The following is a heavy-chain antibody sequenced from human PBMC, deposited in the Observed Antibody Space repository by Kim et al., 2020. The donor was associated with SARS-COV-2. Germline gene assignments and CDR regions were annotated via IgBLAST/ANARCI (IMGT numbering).Heavy chain of an antibody. V-gene: IGHV4-39*01. CDR1: GGSISSRSYY. J-gene: IGHJ6*03. D-gene: IGHD2-2*01. CDR2: IYYSGSK. Sequence: SETLSLTCTASGGSISSRSYYWGWIRQPPGKGLEWIGSIYYSGSKYYNPSLKSRATISVDTSKNQFSLKLSSVTAADTAVYYCARLDCSSTSCQPLPLPGHYYMDGCGKGSTVTVSS. CDR3: ARLDCSSTSCQPLPLPGHYYMDG.